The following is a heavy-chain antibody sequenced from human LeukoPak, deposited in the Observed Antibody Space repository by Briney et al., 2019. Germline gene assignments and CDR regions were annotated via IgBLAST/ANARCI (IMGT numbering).Heavy chain of an antibody. D-gene: IGHD3-22*01. Sequence: GGSPRLSCAASGFTFSSYSMNWVRQAPGKGLEWVSSISSSSSYIYYADSVKGRFTISRDNAKNSLYLQMNSLRAEDTAVYYCARMEYYYDSSGYVLDYWGQGTLVTVSS. J-gene: IGHJ4*02. CDR2: ISSSSSYI. V-gene: IGHV3-21*04. CDR1: GFTFSSYS. CDR3: ARMEYYYDSSGYVLDY.